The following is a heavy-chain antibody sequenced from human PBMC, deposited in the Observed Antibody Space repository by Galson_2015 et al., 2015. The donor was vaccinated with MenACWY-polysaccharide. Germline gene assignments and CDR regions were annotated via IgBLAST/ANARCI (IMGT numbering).Heavy chain of an antibody. V-gene: IGHV1-8*01. D-gene: IGHD2-21*01. CDR2: MNPNSGNT. CDR1: GYTFSSYD. Sequence: SVKVSCKASGYTFSSYDINWVRQARGQGLERMGWMNPNSGNTGYAQRFQGRVAMTRDTATSTAYMELRMLRYDDTAVYYCTRIIARKHTFVDSWGQGTLVSVS. J-gene: IGHJ4*02. CDR3: TRIIARKHTFVDS.